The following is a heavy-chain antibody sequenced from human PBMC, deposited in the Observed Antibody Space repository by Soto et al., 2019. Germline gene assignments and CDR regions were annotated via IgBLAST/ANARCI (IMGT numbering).Heavy chain of an antibody. CDR2: IYYSGST. CDR3: AGSSSWYLPFDY. V-gene: IGHV4-39*07. CDR1: GGSISSSSYY. Sequence: SETLSLTCTVSGGSISSSSYYWGWIRQHPGKGLEWIGYIYYSGSTYYNPSLKSRVTISVDTSKNQFSLKLSSVTAADTAVYYCAGSSSWYLPFDYWGQGTLVTVSS. D-gene: IGHD6-13*01. J-gene: IGHJ4*02.